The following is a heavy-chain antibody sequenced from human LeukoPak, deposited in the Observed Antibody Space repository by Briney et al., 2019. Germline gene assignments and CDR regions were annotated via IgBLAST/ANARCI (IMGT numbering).Heavy chain of an antibody. J-gene: IGHJ6*02. V-gene: IGHV1-8*01. Sequence: GASVKVSCKASGYTFTSYDINWVRQATEQGLEWMGWMNPNSGNTGYAQKFQGRVTMTRNTSISTACMELSSLRSEDTAVYYCARALSQMYYYYGMDVWGQGTTVTVSS. D-gene: IGHD3-10*01. CDR3: ARALSQMYYYYGMDV. CDR2: MNPNSGNT. CDR1: GYTFTSYD.